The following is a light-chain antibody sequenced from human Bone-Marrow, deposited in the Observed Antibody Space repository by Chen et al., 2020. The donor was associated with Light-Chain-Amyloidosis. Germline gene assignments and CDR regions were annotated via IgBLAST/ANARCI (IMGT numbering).Light chain of an antibody. CDR3: MQSTQVPIS. J-gene: IGKJ5*01. V-gene: IGKV2-24*01. CDR1: RSLVHRDGNTY. Sequence: DIVMTQTPLSSPVTLGQPASISCRSSRSLVHRDGNTYLSWLQQRPGQPPRLLIYLISNRFSGVPDRFSGSGAGTDFTLKISRVEAADVGIYYCMQSTQVPISFGQGTRLEIK. CDR2: LIS.